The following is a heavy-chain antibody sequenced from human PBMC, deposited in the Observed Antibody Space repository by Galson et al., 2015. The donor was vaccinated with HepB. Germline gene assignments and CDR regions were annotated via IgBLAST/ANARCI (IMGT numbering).Heavy chain of an antibody. D-gene: IGHD3-3*01. Sequence: SVKVSCKASGGTFSSYAISWVRQAPGQGLEWMGGITPIFGTANYAQKFQGRVTITADESTSTAYMELSSLRSEDTAVYYCASAQREWLLRVSTSWFDPWGQGTLVTVSS. J-gene: IGHJ5*02. V-gene: IGHV1-69*13. CDR2: ITPIFGTA. CDR1: GGTFSSYA. CDR3: ASAQREWLLRVSTSWFDP.